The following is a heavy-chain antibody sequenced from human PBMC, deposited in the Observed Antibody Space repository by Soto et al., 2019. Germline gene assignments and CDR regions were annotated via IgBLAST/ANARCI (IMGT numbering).Heavy chain of an antibody. Sequence: HPGGSLGIGCAASGVSLSSYAMTGVRKDPGKGLEWVSGITASGEKLYYADSVKGRFTVSRDNSKNTLYLQMHSLRADDTAVYYCARDCSSSSCSVWAYWGQGTLVSVPS. CDR3: ARDCSSSSCSVWAY. CDR2: ITASGEKL. J-gene: IGHJ4*02. V-gene: IGHV3-23*01. CDR1: GVSLSSYA. D-gene: IGHD2-2*01.